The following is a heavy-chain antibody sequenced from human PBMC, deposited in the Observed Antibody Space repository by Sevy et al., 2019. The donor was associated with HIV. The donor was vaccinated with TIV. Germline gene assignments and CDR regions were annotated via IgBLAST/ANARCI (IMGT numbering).Heavy chain of an antibody. J-gene: IGHJ6*02. CDR3: ARDGDGDSSGYYNVGYYYGMDV. D-gene: IGHD3-22*01. Sequence: ASVKVSCKASGYTFTSYGISWVRQAPGQGLEWMGWISAYNGNTNYAQKLQGRVTMTTDTSRSTAYMELRSLRSDDTAVYYCARDGDGDSSGYYNVGYYYGMDVWGQGTTVTVSS. CDR2: ISAYNGNT. CDR1: GYTFTSYG. V-gene: IGHV1-18*01.